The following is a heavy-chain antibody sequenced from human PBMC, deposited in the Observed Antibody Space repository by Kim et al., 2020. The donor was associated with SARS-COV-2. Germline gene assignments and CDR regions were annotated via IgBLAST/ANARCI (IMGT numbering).Heavy chain of an antibody. D-gene: IGHD3-10*01. Sequence: GGSLRLSCAASGFTFSSYSMNWVRQAPGKGLEWVSSISSSSSYIYYADSVKGRFTISRDNAKNSLYLQMNSLRAEDTAVYYCARDQDYGSGRRGDWGQGTLVTVSS. CDR2: ISSSSSYI. J-gene: IGHJ4*02. CDR1: GFTFSSYS. CDR3: ARDQDYGSGRRGD. V-gene: IGHV3-21*01.